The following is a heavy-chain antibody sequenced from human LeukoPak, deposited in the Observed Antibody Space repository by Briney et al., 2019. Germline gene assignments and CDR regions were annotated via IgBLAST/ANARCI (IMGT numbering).Heavy chain of an antibody. CDR2: ISWNSGTI. CDR1: GFTFDDYA. V-gene: IGHV3-9*01. CDR3: ASQPAYSSGWYDY. D-gene: IGHD6-19*01. Sequence: PGRSLRLSCAASGFTFDDYAMHWVRQAPGKGLEWVSGISWNSGTIGYADSVKGRFTISRDNAKSSLYLQMNSLRAEDTALYYCASQPAYSSGWYDYWGQGTLVTVSS. J-gene: IGHJ4*02.